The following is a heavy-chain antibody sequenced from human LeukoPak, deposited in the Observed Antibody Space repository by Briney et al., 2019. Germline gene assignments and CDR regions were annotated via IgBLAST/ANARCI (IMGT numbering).Heavy chain of an antibody. CDR2: ISGSGGST. CDR3: AKESCSSTSCYLGYYYYGMDV. D-gene: IGHD2-2*01. Sequence: GGSLRLSCAASGFTFSSYAMSCVRQAPGKGLEWVSAISGSGGSTYYADSVKGRFTISRDNSKNTLYPQMNSLRAEDTAVYYCAKESCSSTSCYLGYYYYGMDVWGQGTTVTVSS. CDR1: GFTFSSYA. J-gene: IGHJ6*02. V-gene: IGHV3-23*01.